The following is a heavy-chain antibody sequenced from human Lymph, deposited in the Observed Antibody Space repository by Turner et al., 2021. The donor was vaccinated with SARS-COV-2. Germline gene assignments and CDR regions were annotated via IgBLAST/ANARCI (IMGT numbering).Heavy chain of an antibody. CDR2: IKQDGSEK. V-gene: IGHV3-7*01. J-gene: IGHJ4*02. CDR1: GFTFSYYW. CDR3: ARMGSSSWYFDY. Sequence: VPLVESGGGLVEPGGSLRLSCAASGFTFSYYWMSWVRQAPGKGLEWVANIKQDGSEKYYVDSVKGRFTISRDNAKNSLFLQMNSLRAEDTAVYYCARMGSSSWYFDYWGQGTLVTVSS. D-gene: IGHD1-26*01.